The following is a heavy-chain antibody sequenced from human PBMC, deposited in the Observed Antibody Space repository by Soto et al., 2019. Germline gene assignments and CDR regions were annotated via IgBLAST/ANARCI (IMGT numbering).Heavy chain of an antibody. V-gene: IGHV4-59*01. CDR1: GGSISSYY. Sequence: SETVSLTCTVSGGSISSYYWSWIQQPPGKGLEWIGYIYYSGSTNYNPSLKSRVTISVDTSKNQFSLKLSSVTAADTAVYYCARDSSGRTNWFDPWGQGXLVTSPQ. CDR2: IYYSGST. CDR3: ARDSSGRTNWFDP. J-gene: IGHJ5*02. D-gene: IGHD3-10*01.